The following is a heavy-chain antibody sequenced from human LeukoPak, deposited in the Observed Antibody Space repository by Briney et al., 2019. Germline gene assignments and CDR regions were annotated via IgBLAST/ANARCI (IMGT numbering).Heavy chain of an antibody. Sequence: SETLSLTCTVSGGSISSYYWSWIRQPPGKGLEWIGYIYYSGSTNYNPSLKSRVTISVDTSKNQFSLKLGSVTAADTAVYYCATLLGWSSGWYFGYWGQGTLVTVSS. CDR1: GGSISSYY. CDR2: IYYSGST. J-gene: IGHJ4*02. D-gene: IGHD6-19*01. V-gene: IGHV4-59*01. CDR3: ATLLGWSSGWYFGY.